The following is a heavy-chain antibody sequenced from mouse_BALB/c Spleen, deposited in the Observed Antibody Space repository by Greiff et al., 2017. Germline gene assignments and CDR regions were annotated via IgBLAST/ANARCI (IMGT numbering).Heavy chain of an antibody. V-gene: IGHV3-8*02. CDR2: ISYSGST. CDR1: GDSITSGY. Sequence: VQLQQSGPSLVKPSQTLSLTCSVTGDSITSGYWNWIRKFPGNKLEYMGYISYSGSTYYNPSLKSRISITRDTSKNQYYLQLNSVTTEDTATYYCARTNYGSTGGFAYWGQGTLVTVSA. D-gene: IGHD1-1*01. J-gene: IGHJ3*01. CDR3: ARTNYGSTGGFAY.